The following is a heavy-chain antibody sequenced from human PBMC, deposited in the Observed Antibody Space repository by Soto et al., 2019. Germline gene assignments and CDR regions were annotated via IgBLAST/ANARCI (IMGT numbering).Heavy chain of an antibody. D-gene: IGHD1-1*01. Sequence: TLSLTCAVSGGSISSGGYSWNWIRQPPGKGLEWIGYNYHSGSTLYNPSHKSRITITVDKAKNQFSLKLSSVTAADTAVYYCARDQLEGNWFDPWGQGTLVTVSS. CDR3: ARDQLEGNWFDP. V-gene: IGHV4-30-2*01. CDR2: NYHSGST. J-gene: IGHJ5*02. CDR1: GGSISSGGYS.